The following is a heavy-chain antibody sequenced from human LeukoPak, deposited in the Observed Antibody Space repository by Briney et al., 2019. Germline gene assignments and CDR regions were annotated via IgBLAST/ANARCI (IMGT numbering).Heavy chain of an antibody. CDR3: ARGISRGVDY. J-gene: IGHJ4*02. Sequence: ASVKVSCKASGYSFSLYDINWVRQATGQGPEWMGWMRPNGGYTGYAEKFQGRVTMTKNMSMNTAYMELSSLTSEDTAVYYCARGISRGVDYWGQGTLVTVSS. CDR1: GYSFSLYD. D-gene: IGHD2-15*01. CDR2: MRPNGGYT. V-gene: IGHV1-8*01.